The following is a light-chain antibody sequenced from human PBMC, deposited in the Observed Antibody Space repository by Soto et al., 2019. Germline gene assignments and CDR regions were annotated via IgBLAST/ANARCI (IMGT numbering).Light chain of an antibody. Sequence: DIVMTQSPDSLAVSLGERATINCKSSQSLLYSSNNMNYLAWYQQKPGQPPKLLIYWASTRESGVPDRFSGSGSGTDFTLTISSLQAEDVAVYYCQQYYSTPFTFGPGTKVEIK. CDR2: WAS. V-gene: IGKV4-1*01. CDR3: QQYYSTPFT. J-gene: IGKJ3*01. CDR1: QSLLYSSNNMNY.